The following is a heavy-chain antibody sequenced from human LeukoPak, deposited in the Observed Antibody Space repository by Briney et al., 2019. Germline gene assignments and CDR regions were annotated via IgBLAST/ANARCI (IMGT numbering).Heavy chain of an antibody. CDR3: ARPRSSYYYGSGSYYNY. J-gene: IGHJ4*02. D-gene: IGHD3-10*01. Sequence: GGSLRLSCAASGFTFSSYSMHWVRQAPGKGLEWVAVISYDGSNKYYADSVKGRSTISRDNSKNTLYLQMNSLRAEDTAVYYCARPRSSYYYGSGSYYNYWGQGTLVTVSS. CDR2: ISYDGSNK. V-gene: IGHV3-30*04. CDR1: GFTFSSYS.